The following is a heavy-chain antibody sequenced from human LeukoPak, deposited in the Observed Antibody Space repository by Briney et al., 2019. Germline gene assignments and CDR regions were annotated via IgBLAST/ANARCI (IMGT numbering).Heavy chain of an antibody. D-gene: IGHD1-1*01. CDR2: IKSKTHGGTT. Sequence: PGGSLRLSCAASGFTVNNAWMIWVRQAPGKGLEWVGRIKSKTHGGTTDYAAPVKGRFTISRDDSKNTLYLQMNSLKTDDTAVYYCAATTPGRLAGMDVWGKGTTVIASS. CDR3: AATTPGRLAGMDV. CDR1: GFTVNNAW. V-gene: IGHV3-15*01. J-gene: IGHJ6*04.